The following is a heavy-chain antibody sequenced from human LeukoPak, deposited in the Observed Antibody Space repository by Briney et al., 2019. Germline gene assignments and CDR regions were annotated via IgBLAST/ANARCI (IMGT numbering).Heavy chain of an antibody. D-gene: IGHD4-23*01. CDR3: AKVRATVVTGLVGY. CDR2: IIGSGGST. J-gene: IGHJ4*02. Sequence: PGGSLRLSCAASGYTFSSYAMSWVRQAPGKGLEWVSAIIGSGGSTYYTDSVKGRFTIPRDNSKNPLYLQMNSMRAEDTAVYYCAKVRATVVTGLVGYWGQGTLVTVSS. V-gene: IGHV3-23*01. CDR1: GYTFSSYA.